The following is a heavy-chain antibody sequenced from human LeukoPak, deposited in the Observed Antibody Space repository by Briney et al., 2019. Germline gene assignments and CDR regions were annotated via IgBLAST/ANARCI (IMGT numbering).Heavy chain of an antibody. D-gene: IGHD3-16*01. Sequence: PSETLSLTCTVSGGSISSGSYYWSWIRQPAGKGLEWIGRIYTSGSTNYNPSLKSRVTISVDTSKNQFSLKLSSVTAADTAVYYCVRRKLGAGAFDIWGQGTMVTVSS. CDR2: IYTSGST. CDR3: VRRKLGAGAFDI. CDR1: GGSISSGSYY. V-gene: IGHV4-61*02. J-gene: IGHJ3*02.